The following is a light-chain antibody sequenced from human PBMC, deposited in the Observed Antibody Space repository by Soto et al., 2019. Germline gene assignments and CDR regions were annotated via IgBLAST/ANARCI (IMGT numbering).Light chain of an antibody. Sequence: EIVLTQSPGTLSLSPGERATISYRASQSVSSSYLAWYQQKPGQAPRLLIYGASSRATGIPDRFSGSGSGTHFTLTISRLEPEDFAVYYCQQYGSSGTFGQGTKLEIK. V-gene: IGKV3-20*01. CDR2: GAS. J-gene: IGKJ2*01. CDR3: QQYGSSGT. CDR1: QSVSSSY.